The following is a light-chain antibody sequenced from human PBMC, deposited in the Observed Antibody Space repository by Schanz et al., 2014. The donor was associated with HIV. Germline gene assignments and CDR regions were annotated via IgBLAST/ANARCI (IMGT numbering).Light chain of an antibody. Sequence: DIQMTQSPSSLSASVGDRVTITCRASQDISNYFAWFQQRPGKAPKSLIFATSVLHSGVPSKFSGSGSGTYFTLTISSLQPADFATYYCQQYASYPLTFGGGTKVEIK. CDR1: QDISNY. CDR2: ATS. CDR3: QQYASYPLT. J-gene: IGKJ4*01. V-gene: IGKV1-16*02.